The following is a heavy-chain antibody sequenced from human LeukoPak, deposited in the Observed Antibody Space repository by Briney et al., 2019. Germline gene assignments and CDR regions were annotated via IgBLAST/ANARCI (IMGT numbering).Heavy chain of an antibody. CDR2: IFYSGST. J-gene: IGHJ4*02. CDR1: GGSISSYY. Sequence: PSETLSLTCNVSGGSISSYYWSWIRQPPGKGLEWIGYIFYSGSTSYNPSLKSRVTISLDTSKSQFSLRLSSVTAADTAVYYCARARYSSGWYPDYWGQGTLVTVSS. D-gene: IGHD6-19*01. V-gene: IGHV4-59*01. CDR3: ARARYSSGWYPDY.